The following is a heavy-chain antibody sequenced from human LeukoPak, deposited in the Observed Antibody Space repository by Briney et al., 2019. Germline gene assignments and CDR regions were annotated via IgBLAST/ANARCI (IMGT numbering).Heavy chain of an antibody. J-gene: IGHJ4*02. CDR2: ISGGTGGST. Sequence: GGSLRLSCAATGFTFNDYAINWVRQAPGKGLEWVSVISGGTGGSTYYADSVKGRFTISRDNSKNTLYLQMNSLRAEDTAVYYCAKRGSSSWTQFDYWGQGTLVTVSS. V-gene: IGHV3-23*01. D-gene: IGHD6-13*01. CDR1: GFTFNDYA. CDR3: AKRGSSSWTQFDY.